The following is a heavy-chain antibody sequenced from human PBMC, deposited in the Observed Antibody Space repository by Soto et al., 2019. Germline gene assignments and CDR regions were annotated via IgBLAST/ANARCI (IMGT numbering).Heavy chain of an antibody. J-gene: IGHJ4*02. CDR1: GASISSSSYY. V-gene: IGHV4-39*01. CDR2: LYYTGST. Sequence: SETLSLTCSVSGASISSSSYYWGWIRQPPGKGLEWIGSLYYTGSTYYNPSLKSRVTISVDTSKNHFSLKLISVTAADTALYLGAKHWFGPYSFDYGGRGALVTVSS. CDR3: AKHWFGPYSFDY. D-gene: IGHD3-16*01.